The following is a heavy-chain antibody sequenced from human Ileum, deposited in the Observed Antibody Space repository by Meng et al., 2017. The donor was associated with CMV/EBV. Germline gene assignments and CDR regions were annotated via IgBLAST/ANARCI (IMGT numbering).Heavy chain of an antibody. CDR3: TKGAWVDY. Sequence: GGSLRLSCAASGFPFSTFDMSWVRQAPGKGLEWVSVIYGRDGSTFYADSVRGRFTISKDNSDNRLHLQMNSLRVEGTALYYCTKGAWVDYLGQGTLVTVSS. J-gene: IGHJ4*02. CDR1: GFPFSTFD. V-gene: IGHV3-23*01. D-gene: IGHD1-26*01. CDR2: IYGRDGST.